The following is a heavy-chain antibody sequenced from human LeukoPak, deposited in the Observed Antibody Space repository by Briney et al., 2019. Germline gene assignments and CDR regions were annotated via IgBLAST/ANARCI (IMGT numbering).Heavy chain of an antibody. CDR3: ARSIMRTSNNDYVMDV. CDR2: TSYDGSNK. Sequence: GGSLRLSCAASGSTFSNYSINWVRQAPGKGLEWVAVTSYDGSNKYYADSVKGRITFSRDNSKNTLYLQMNSLGAEDTAVYYCARSIMRTSNNDYVMDVWGQGTTVTVSS. D-gene: IGHD3-16*01. V-gene: IGHV3-30-3*01. CDR1: GSTFSNYS. J-gene: IGHJ6*02.